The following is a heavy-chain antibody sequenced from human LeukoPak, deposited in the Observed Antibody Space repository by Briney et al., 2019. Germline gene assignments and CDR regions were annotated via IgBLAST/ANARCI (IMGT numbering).Heavy chain of an antibody. CDR2: IYWDDDK. D-gene: IGHD3-10*01. J-gene: IGHJ4*02. CDR3: ARGRFGELYLDY. V-gene: IGHV2-5*02. Sequence: SGPTLVKPTQTLTLTCTFSGFSLSTRGGGVGWIRQPPGKALEWLSLIYWDDDKRYSPSLKSRLTITKDTSNTQVVLTMTNMDPVDTATYYCARGRFGELYLDYWGQGTLVTVSS. CDR1: GFSLSTRGGG.